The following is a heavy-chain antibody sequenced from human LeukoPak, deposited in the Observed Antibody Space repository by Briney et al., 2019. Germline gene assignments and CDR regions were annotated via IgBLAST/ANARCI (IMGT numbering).Heavy chain of an antibody. V-gene: IGHV3-43D*03. CDR3: ANGAGYSSGWYGHAFDI. D-gene: IGHD6-19*01. Sequence: GGSLRLSCAASGFTFDDYAMHWVRQAPGKGLEWVSLISWDGGSTYYADSVKGRFTISRDNSKNSLYLQMNSLRAEDTALYYCANGAGYSSGWYGHAFDIWGQGTMVTVSS. CDR2: ISWDGGST. J-gene: IGHJ3*02. CDR1: GFTFDDYA.